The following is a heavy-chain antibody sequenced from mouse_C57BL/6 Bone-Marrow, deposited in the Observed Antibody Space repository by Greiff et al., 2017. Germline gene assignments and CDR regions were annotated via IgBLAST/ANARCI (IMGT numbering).Heavy chain of an antibody. J-gene: IGHJ1*03. CDR1: GFSFNTYA. CDR2: IRSKSNNYAT. CDR3: FRLTSYWYFDV. V-gene: IGHV10-1*01. Sequence: EVKLMESGGGLVQPKGSLKLSCAASGFSFNTYAMNWVRQAPGKGLEWVARIRSKSNNYATYYADSVKDRFTISRDDSESMLYLQMNNLKTEDTAMYYCFRLTSYWYFDVWGTGTTVTVSS.